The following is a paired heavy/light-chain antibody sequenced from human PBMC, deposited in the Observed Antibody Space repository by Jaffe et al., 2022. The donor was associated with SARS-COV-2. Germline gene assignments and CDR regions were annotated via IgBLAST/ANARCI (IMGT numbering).Light chain of an antibody. Sequence: DIHMTQSPSSVSASVGDRVNIICRASQEIPRWLVWYQHKPGKAPKFLMSAASSFQSGVPSRFSVSRSGTDFTLTISSLQPEDFATYYCQQADRFPLTFGGGTKVEIK. V-gene: IGKV1-12*01. CDR3: QQADRFPLT. CDR1: QEIPRW. J-gene: IGKJ4*01. CDR2: AAS.
Heavy chain of an antibody. CDR1: GFTFSNYW. CDR2: IKHDGSVI. Sequence: EVQLVESGGGLVQPGGSLRLSSAASGFTFSNYWMTWVRQAPRRGLEWVATIKHDGSVIYYADSVKGRFTISRDNTNNSLFLQMNDLRPDDTAVYYCARDPGPGDGWYYFDSWGQGTLVTVSS. CDR3: ARDPGPGDGWYYFDS. D-gene: IGHD2-21*01. J-gene: IGHJ4*02. V-gene: IGHV3-7*01.